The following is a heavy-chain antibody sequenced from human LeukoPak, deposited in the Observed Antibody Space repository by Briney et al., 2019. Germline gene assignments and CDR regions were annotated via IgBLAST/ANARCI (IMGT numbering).Heavy chain of an antibody. D-gene: IGHD3-22*01. CDR2: ISYDGSNK. CDR1: GFTFSSYA. J-gene: IGHJ6*03. CDR3: ARGRESGITMIVVVIAYYYYYMDV. Sequence: GGSLRLSCAASGFTFSSYAMHWVRQAPGKGLEWVAVISYDGSNKYYADSVEGRFTISRDNSKNTLYLQMNSLRAEDTAVYYCARGRESGITMIVVVIAYYYYYMDVWGKGTTVTISS. V-gene: IGHV3-30*04.